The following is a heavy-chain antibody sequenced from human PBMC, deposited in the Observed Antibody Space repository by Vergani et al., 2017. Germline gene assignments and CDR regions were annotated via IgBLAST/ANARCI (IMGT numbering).Heavy chain of an antibody. V-gene: IGHV3-23*01. Sequence: EVQLLESGGDLVQPGGSLRLSCAASGFTFIMHAMSWVRQAPGKGLEWVSTLSASDRRTHYADSVKGRFTISRDNSKNTLFLHMNSLRPEDTAVYYCAKVGRSEVAGTFGAFDIWGRGRMVGVSS. CDR3: AKVGRSEVAGTFGAFDI. D-gene: IGHD6-19*01. CDR2: LSASDRRT. CDR1: GFTFIMHA. J-gene: IGHJ3*02.